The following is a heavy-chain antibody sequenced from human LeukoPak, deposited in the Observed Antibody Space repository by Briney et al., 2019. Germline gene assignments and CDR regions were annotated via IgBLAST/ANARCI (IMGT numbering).Heavy chain of an antibody. J-gene: IGHJ4*02. CDR2: INSDGSST. CDR3: ARDSHAPDRDIVSCYLDY. Sequence: GGSLRLSCAASGFTFSSYWMHWVRQAPGKGLVWVSRINSDGSSTNYADSVKGRFTISRDNAKDTLYLQMNSLRAEDTAVYYCARDSHAPDRDIVSCYLDYWGQGTLVTVSS. CDR1: GFTFSSYW. V-gene: IGHV3-74*01. D-gene: IGHD5-12*01.